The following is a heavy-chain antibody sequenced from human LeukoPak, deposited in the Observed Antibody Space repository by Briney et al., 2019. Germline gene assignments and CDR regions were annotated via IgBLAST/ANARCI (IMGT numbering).Heavy chain of an antibody. CDR3: SRSDGASDFDY. V-gene: IGHV6-1*01. CDR1: GDSVSSNRAS. D-gene: IGHD5-24*01. J-gene: IGHJ4*02. Sequence: SQTLSLTCAISGDSVSSNRASWTWIRQSPSIGPEWLGRTYYRTKWYNDYAVSLKSRISINPDTSKNQFSLQLNSVTPEDTAVYYCSRSDGASDFDYWGQGTLVTVSS. CDR2: TYYRTKWYN.